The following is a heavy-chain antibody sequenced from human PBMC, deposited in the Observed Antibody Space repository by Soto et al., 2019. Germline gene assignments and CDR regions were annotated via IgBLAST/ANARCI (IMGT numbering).Heavy chain of an antibody. CDR2: IDTSGTKI. CDR1: GYTFSDYY. Sequence: QVQLVESGGDLVKPGGSLRLSCAASGYTFSDYYMSWIRQAPGKGLEWISYIDTSGTKIYYADSVKGRFTIXRDKAKXXXXXXXXXXXXXXXXXYYCASHYDMWSGYLSPVDYWGQGTLVTVSS. CDR3: ASHYDMWSGYLSPVDY. D-gene: IGHD3-3*01. V-gene: IGHV3-11*01. J-gene: IGHJ4*02.